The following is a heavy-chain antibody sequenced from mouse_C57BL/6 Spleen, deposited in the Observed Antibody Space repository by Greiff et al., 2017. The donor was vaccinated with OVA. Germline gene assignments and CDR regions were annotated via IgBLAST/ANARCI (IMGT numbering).Heavy chain of an antibody. CDR2: IDPSDSYT. D-gene: IGHD2-1*01. Sequence: QVQLQQPGAELVMPGASVKLSCKASGYTFTSYWMHWVKQRPGQGLEWIGEIDPSDSYTNYNQKFKGKSTLTVDKSSSTAYMQLSSLTSEDSAVYYCAIGYYGNSTWYFDVWGTGTTVTVSS. CDR3: AIGYYGNSTWYFDV. CDR1: GYTFTSYW. V-gene: IGHV1-69*01. J-gene: IGHJ1*03.